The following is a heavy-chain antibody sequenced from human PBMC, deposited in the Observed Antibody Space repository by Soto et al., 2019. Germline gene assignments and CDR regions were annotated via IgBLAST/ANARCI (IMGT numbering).Heavy chain of an antibody. CDR1: GGSISSSSYY. D-gene: IGHD2-2*01. J-gene: IGHJ6*02. Sequence: SETLSLTCTVSGGSISSSSYYWGWIRQPPGEGLEWIGSIYYSGSTYYNPSLKSRVTISVDTSKNQFSLKLSSVTAADTAVYYCARPGFCSSTSCYGQDYDFWSGYPVPDVWGQGTTVTVSS. CDR2: IYYSGST. CDR3: ARPGFCSSTSCYGQDYDFWSGYPVPDV. V-gene: IGHV4-39*01.